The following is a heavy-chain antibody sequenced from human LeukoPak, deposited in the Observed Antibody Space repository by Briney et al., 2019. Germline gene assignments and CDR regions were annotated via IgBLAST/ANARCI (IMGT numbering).Heavy chain of an antibody. CDR1: GFAFTNYA. J-gene: IGHJ1*01. D-gene: IGHD3-22*01. V-gene: IGHV3-23*01. CDR3: AKDGHYDSSGFTLQY. CDR2: ISSSGANT. Sequence: GGSLRLSCAASGFAFTNYAITWVRQAPGKGLEWVSTISSSGANTYYADSVRGRFTISRDNSKNTLYLQMNSLRAEDTAVYYCAKDGHYDSSGFTLQYWGQGTLVTVSS.